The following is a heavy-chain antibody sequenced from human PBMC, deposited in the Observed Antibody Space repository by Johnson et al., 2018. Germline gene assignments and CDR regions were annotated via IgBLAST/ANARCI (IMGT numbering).Heavy chain of an antibody. CDR3: AREEGLASPMDV. CDR1: GFIFKTYW. V-gene: IGHV3-74*01. CDR2: LNGDGSST. J-gene: IGHJ6*02. Sequence: EVQLVESGGGLVQPGGSLRLSCATSGFIFKTYWMHWVRQAPGKGLEWVSRLNGDGSSTTYADSVKGRFTISSDNAKNMLYLQMNSLRVEAAAVYYCAREEGLASPMDVWGQGTTVTVSS.